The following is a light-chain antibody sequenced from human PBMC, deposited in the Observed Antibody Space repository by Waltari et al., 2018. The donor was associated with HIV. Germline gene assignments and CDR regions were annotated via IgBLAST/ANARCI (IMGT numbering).Light chain of an antibody. V-gene: IGLV2-23*02. Sequence: ALPQPASAPGPPGQSITISCTGTISHDWSYNVLPWYQQHPGKAPKLMIYEVTKRPSVVSNRFSGSKSGNTASLTISGLQAEDEADYYCCSYAGRSTHVFGTGTKVTVL. CDR1: ISHDWSYNV. CDR2: EVT. CDR3: CSYAGRSTHV. J-gene: IGLJ1*01.